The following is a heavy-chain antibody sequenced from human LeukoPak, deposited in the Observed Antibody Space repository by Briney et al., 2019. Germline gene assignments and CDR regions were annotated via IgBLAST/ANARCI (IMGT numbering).Heavy chain of an antibody. Sequence: PSETLSLTCTVSGGSISSSSYYWGWIRQPPGKGLEWIGSIYYSGSTYYNPSLKSRVTISVDTSKNQFSLKLSSVTAADTAVYYCARHGRTSGPPNWFDPWGQGTLVTVSS. CDR2: IYYSGST. CDR1: GGSISSSSYY. D-gene: IGHD1-14*01. CDR3: ARHGRTSGPPNWFDP. J-gene: IGHJ5*02. V-gene: IGHV4-39*01.